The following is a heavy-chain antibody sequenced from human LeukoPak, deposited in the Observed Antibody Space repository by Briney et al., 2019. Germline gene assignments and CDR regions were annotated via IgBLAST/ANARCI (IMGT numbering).Heavy chain of an antibody. D-gene: IGHD1-26*01. CDR1: GVSFSGYY. CDR3: ARALRLRYRSLGAATRGHGMDV. Sequence: SETLSLTCAVYGVSFSGYYWSWIRQPPGKGLEWIGEINHSGSTNYNPSLKSRVTISVDTSKNQFSLKLSSVTAADTAVYYCARALRLRYRSLGAATRGHGMDVWGQGTTVTVSS. J-gene: IGHJ6*02. V-gene: IGHV4-34*01. CDR2: INHSGST.